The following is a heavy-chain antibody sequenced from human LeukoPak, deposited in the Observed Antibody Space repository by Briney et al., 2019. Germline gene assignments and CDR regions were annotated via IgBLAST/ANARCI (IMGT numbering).Heavy chain of an antibody. J-gene: IGHJ4*02. CDR1: GVTFSSYA. V-gene: IGHV3-23*01. Sequence: GGSLRLSCAASGVTFSSYAMSWVRQPPGKGVEWVSAISGRVGSTYYADSVKGRFTISRDNSKNTLYLQMNSLRAEDTAVYYCAKDGVVPAAPFDYWGQGTLVTVSS. CDR2: ISGRVGST. CDR3: AKDGVVPAAPFDY. D-gene: IGHD2-2*01.